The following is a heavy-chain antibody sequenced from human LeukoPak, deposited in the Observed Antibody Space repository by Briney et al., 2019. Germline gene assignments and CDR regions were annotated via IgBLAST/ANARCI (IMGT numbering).Heavy chain of an antibody. CDR2: VSYDGNLQ. J-gene: IGHJ4*02. D-gene: IGHD4-17*01. CDR3: VKVYPTVTTSSVLGS. CDR1: GFIFSNYA. Sequence: GGSLRLSCAASGFIFSNYAIHWVRQAPGKGLEWVAAVSYDGNLQHYADAVKGRFTVSRDNSKNTVFLQINSLRTNDSAVYWCVKVYPTVTTSSVLGSWGQGTLVTVSS. V-gene: IGHV3-30*18.